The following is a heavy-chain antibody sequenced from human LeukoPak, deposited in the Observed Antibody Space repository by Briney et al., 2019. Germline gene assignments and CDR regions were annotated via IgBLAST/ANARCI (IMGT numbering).Heavy chain of an antibody. D-gene: IGHD2-21*02. V-gene: IGHV3-13*01. CDR1: GFTFSSYD. Sequence: GGSLRFSCAASGFTFSSYDMHWVRQATGKGLEWVSAIGTAGDTYYPGSVKGRFTISRENAKNSLYLQMNSLRAGDTAVYYCARGTAQSWYFDLWGRGTLVTVSS. CDR2: IGTAGDT. J-gene: IGHJ2*01. CDR3: ARGTAQSWYFDL.